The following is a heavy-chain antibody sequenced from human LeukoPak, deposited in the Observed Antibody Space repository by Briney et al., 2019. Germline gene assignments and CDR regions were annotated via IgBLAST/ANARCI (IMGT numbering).Heavy chain of an antibody. D-gene: IGHD3-22*01. J-gene: IGHJ3*02. V-gene: IGHV3-21*01. CDR3: ARVRYYDSSGLPDVFDI. CDR1: GFTFSSYS. CDR2: ISSSSSYI. Sequence: GGSLRLSCAASGFTFSSYSMNWVRQAPGKGLEWVSSISSSSSYIYYADSVKGRFTISRDNAKNSLYLQMNSLRAEDTAVYYCARVRYYDSSGLPDVFDIWGQGTMVTVPS.